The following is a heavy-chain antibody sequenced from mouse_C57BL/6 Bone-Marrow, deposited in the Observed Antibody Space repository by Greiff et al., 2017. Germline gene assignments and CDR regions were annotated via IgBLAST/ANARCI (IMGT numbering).Heavy chain of an antibody. CDR3: AYYYGFAY. V-gene: IGHV1-20*01. Sequence: EVQLQQSGPELVKPGDSVKISCKASGYSFTGYFMNWVMQSHGKSLEWIGRINPYNGDTFYSQKFKGKATLTVDKSSSTAHMELRSLTSEDSAVYYCAYYYGFAYWGQATLVTVSA. D-gene: IGHD1-1*01. J-gene: IGHJ3*01. CDR1: GYSFTGYF. CDR2: INPYNGDT.